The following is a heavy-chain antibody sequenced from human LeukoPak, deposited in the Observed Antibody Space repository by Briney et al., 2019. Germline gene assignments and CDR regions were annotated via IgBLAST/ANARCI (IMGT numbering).Heavy chain of an antibody. J-gene: IGHJ4*02. CDR3: ARHTLGAYYDSSGYFSTPSRFDY. Sequence: SETLSLTCTVSGGSISSYYWGWIRQPPGKGLEWIGSIYYSGSTYYNPSLKSRVTISVDTSKNQFSLKLSSVTAADTAVYYCARHTLGAYYDSSGYFSTPSRFDYWGQGTLVTVSS. V-gene: IGHV4-39*01. CDR1: GGSISSYY. D-gene: IGHD3-22*01. CDR2: IYYSGST.